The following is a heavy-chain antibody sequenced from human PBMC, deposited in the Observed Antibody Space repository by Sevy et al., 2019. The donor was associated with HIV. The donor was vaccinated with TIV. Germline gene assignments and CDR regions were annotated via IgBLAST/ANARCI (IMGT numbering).Heavy chain of an antibody. CDR1: GFTFSNAW. J-gene: IGHJ4*02. Sequence: GGSLRLSCAASGFTFSNAWMSWVRQAPGKGLEWVGRIKSKTDGGTTDYAAPVKGRFTISRDDSKNTLYLQMNSLKTEDTAVYYCTTDLVQYCSSTSCYPHYFDYWGQGTLVTVSS. CDR3: TTDLVQYCSSTSCYPHYFDY. D-gene: IGHD2-2*01. V-gene: IGHV3-15*01. CDR2: IKSKTDGGTT.